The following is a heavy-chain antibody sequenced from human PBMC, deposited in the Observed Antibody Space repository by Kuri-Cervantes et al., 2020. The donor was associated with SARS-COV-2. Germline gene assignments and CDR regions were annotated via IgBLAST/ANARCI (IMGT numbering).Heavy chain of an antibody. CDR1: GFTFITYT. D-gene: IGHD2-21*01. J-gene: IGHJ3*02. Sequence: GESLKISCAASGFTFITYTMHWVRQAPGKGLEWISSISCGGNYIYYADSVKGRFTISRDNTKNSLYLQMNSLRAAETAVYYCASSIPSGAFDIWGQGTMVTVSS. V-gene: IGHV3-21*01. CDR3: ASSIPSGAFDI. CDR2: ISCGGNYI.